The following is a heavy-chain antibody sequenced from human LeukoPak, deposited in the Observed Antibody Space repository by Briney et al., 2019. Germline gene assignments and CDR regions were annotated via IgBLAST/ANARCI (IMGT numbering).Heavy chain of an antibody. D-gene: IGHD5-12*01. CDR3: ASVYSAYDLAQLDY. J-gene: IGHJ4*02. CDR1: GYTFTDYY. CDR2: INPNSGAT. Sequence: ASVKLSCKASGYTFTDYYVHWVRQAPGQGLEWMGWINPNSGATNYAQTFQGRVTITTVTSFSTAYMELRSLRSDDTAVYYCASVYSAYDLAQLDYWGQGTLVTVSS. V-gene: IGHV1-2*02.